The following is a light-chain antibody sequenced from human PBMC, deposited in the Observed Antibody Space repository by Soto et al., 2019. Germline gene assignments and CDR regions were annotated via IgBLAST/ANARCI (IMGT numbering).Light chain of an antibody. J-gene: IGLJ1*01. V-gene: IGLV1-51*01. CDR1: SSNIGGNS. CDR3: GSWDSSLSAYV. Sequence: QSVLTQPPSVSAVPGQEVTISCSGSSSNIGGNSVSWYQQPPGTAPKLLIYDDNKRPSGIPDRFSGSKSGTSVTLGITGFQTGDEADYYCGSWDSSLSAYVFGTGTKVTV. CDR2: DDN.